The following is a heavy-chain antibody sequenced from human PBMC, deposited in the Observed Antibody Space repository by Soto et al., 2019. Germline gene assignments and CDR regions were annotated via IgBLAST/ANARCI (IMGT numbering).Heavy chain of an antibody. CDR2: IYYSGST. CDR1: GGSISRGVYY. Sequence: QVQLQESGPGLVKPSQTLFLTCTVSGGSISRGVYYWSWIRQHPVKGLEWIGYIYYSGSTYYNPSLKTQVNISVATSKNQCSLKLSSVTAEDTAVYYCAQTVTMDYYMDVWGKGTTVTVSS. V-gene: IGHV4-31*01. CDR3: AQTVTMDYYMDV. J-gene: IGHJ6*03. D-gene: IGHD4-17*01.